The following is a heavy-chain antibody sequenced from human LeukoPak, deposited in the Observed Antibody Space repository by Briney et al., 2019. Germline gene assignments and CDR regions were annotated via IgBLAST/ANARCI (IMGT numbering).Heavy chain of an antibody. D-gene: IGHD3-22*01. V-gene: IGHV3-48*03. Sequence: GGSLRLSCAASGFTFSSYEMNWVRQAPGKGLEWVSYISSSGSTIYYADSVKGRFTISRDNAKNSLYLQMNSLRAEDTAVYYCARDGRWINYYDGSSPVWGQGTLVTVSS. CDR2: ISSSGSTI. CDR1: GFTFSSYE. CDR3: ARDGRWINYYDGSSPV. J-gene: IGHJ4*02.